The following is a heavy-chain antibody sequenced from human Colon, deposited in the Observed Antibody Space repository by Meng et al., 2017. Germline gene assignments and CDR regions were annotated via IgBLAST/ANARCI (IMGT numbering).Heavy chain of an antibody. J-gene: IGHJ5*02. V-gene: IGHV3-30*04. D-gene: IGHD4/OR15-4a*01. CDR1: TFTFRLYS. Sequence: QVSLGESGGGVVQPGRSLRLSCVDSTFTFRLYSMHWVRQAPGKGLEWVAVISHDGGAIFYADSVKGRFTISRDNSKNTLYLEMNSLRDEDTAVYYCAREPDYRAWLDPWGQGTLVTVSS. CDR2: ISHDGGAI. CDR3: AREPDYRAWLDP.